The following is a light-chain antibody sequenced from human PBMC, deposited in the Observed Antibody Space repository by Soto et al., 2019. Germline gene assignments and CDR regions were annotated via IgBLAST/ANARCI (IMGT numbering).Light chain of an antibody. CDR3: QQNYITPYP. J-gene: IGKJ2*01. CDR1: HSISNF. Sequence: DIQMTQSPSLSVSVGDKVTITCRASHSISNFLNWYQQKAGKAPKLLIYASFNLQSGVPSRFSGSGSGTDFTLTISSLQPEDFATYYCQQNYITPYPFGQGTKLEIK. CDR2: ASF. V-gene: IGKV1-39*01.